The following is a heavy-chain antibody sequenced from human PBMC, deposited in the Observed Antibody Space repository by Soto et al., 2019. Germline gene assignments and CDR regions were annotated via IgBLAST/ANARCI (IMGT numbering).Heavy chain of an antibody. CDR1: GGTFSSYA. CDR2: IIPIFGTA. Sequence: QVQLVQSGAEVKKPGSSVKVSCKASGGTFSSYAISWVRQSPGQGLEWMGGIIPIFGTANYAQKFQGRVTITADESTSTAYMELSSLRSEDTAVYYCASVEYSSGTDPYYFDYWGQGTLVTVSS. V-gene: IGHV1-69*01. CDR3: ASVEYSSGTDPYYFDY. J-gene: IGHJ4*02. D-gene: IGHD6-19*01.